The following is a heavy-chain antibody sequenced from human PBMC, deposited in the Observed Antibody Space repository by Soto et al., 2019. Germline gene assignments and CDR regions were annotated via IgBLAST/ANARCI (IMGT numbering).Heavy chain of an antibody. CDR2: IYYSGST. D-gene: IGHD3-3*01. V-gene: IGHV4-59*01. CDR3: ARDHYDFWSGSYYMDV. J-gene: IGHJ6*03. CDR1: GGSISSYY. Sequence: PSETLSLTCTVSGGSISSYYWSWIRQPPGKGLEWIGYIYYSGSTNYNPSLKSRVTISVDTSKNQFSLKLSSVTAADTAVYYCARDHYDFWSGSYYMDVWGKGTTVTVSS.